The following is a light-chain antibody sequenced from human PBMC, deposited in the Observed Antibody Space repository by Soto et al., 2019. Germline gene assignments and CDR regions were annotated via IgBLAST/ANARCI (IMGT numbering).Light chain of an antibody. J-gene: IGKJ1*01. CDR3: QQYNNWPRT. V-gene: IGKV3-15*01. Sequence: EIVMRQSPVTLSVSPGEGATLSCWASQSIGKDVAWYQQRPGQAPRLLIYGASTRAPGIPARFSGSGSGTDFTLTISGLLSEDVELYYGQQYNNWPRTFGKGHNV. CDR1: QSIGKD. CDR2: GAS.